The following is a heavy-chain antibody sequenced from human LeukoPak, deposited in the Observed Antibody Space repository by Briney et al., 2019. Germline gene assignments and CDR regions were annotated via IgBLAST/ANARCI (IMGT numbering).Heavy chain of an antibody. CDR3: ARASTRYCSSTSCRILDY. CDR1: GGSFSGYY. V-gene: IGHV4-34*01. J-gene: IGHJ4*02. D-gene: IGHD2-2*01. Sequence: SETLSLTCAVYGGSFSGYYWSWIRQPPGRGLVWIGEINHSGSTNYNPSLKSRVTISVDTSKNQFSLKLSSVTAADTAVYYCARASTRYCSSTSCRILDYWGQGTLVTVSS. CDR2: INHSGST.